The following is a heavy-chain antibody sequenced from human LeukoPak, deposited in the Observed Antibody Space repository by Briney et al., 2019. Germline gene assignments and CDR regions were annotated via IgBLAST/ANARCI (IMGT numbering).Heavy chain of an antibody. CDR2: INPNSAGT. CDR3: ASGYTSGWTGTPFDY. D-gene: IGHD6-19*01. Sequence: ASVKVSCKASGYTFTGYYMHWVRQAPGHGLEWMGWINPNSAGTNYAQKFQGRVTMTRDTSISTAYMELSRLRSDDTAVYYCASGYTSGWTGTPFDYWGQGTLVTVSS. J-gene: IGHJ4*02. CDR1: GYTFTGYY. V-gene: IGHV1-2*02.